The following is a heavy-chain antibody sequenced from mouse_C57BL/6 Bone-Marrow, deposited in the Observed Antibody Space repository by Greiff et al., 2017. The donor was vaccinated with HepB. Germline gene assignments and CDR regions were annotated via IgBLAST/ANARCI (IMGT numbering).Heavy chain of an antibody. CDR1: GFTFTDYY. CDR3: ARYRAVVATDYYAMDY. D-gene: IGHD1-1*01. CDR2: IRNKANGYTT. V-gene: IGHV7-3*01. J-gene: IGHJ4*01. Sequence: EVKVVESGGGLVQPGGSLSLSCAASGFTFTDYYMSWVRQPPGKALEWLGFIRNKANGYTTEYSASVKGRFTISRDNSQSILYLQMNALRAEDSATYYCARYRAVVATDYYAMDYWGQGTSVTVSS.